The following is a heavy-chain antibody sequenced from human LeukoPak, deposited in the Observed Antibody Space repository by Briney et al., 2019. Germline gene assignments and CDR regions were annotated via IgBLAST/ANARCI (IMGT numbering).Heavy chain of an antibody. D-gene: IGHD2-2*01. V-gene: IGHV3-21*01. CDR3: ATIVVPAARPDY. Sequence: GGSPRLSCAASGFTFSSYSMNWVRQAPGKGLEWVSSISSSSSYIYYADSVKGRFTISRDNAKNSLYLQMDSLRAEDTAVYYCATIVVPAARPDYWGQGTLVTVSS. J-gene: IGHJ4*02. CDR2: ISSSSSYI. CDR1: GFTFSSYS.